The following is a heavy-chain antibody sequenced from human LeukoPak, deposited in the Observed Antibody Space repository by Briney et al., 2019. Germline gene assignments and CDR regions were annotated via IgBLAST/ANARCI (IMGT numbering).Heavy chain of an antibody. CDR3: AREGDYGETADY. CDR1: GGTFSSYA. D-gene: IGHD4-17*01. V-gene: IGHV1-69*04. J-gene: IGHJ4*02. Sequence: SVKVSCKASGGTFSSYAISWVRQAPGQGLEWMGRIIPILSIANYAQKFQGRVTITADKPTSTAYMELSSLRSEDTAVYYCAREGDYGETADYWGQGTLVTVSS. CDR2: IIPILSIA.